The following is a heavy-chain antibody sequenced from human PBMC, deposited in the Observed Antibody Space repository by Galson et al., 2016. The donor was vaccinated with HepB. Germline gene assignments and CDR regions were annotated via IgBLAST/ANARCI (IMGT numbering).Heavy chain of an antibody. CDR2: VFYSGGT. CDR3: ARVHYDYGSPSCIDS. D-gene: IGHD3-10*01. V-gene: IGHV4-59*01. J-gene: IGHJ5*01. CDR1: GGSINSDY. Sequence: ETLSLTCTATGGSINSDYWSWIRRPPGRGLEWIGHVFYSGGTDYNPSLESRVTISVDTSKSQFSLKLNYVTTADTAVYYCARVHYDYGSPSCIDSWGRGILVTVS.